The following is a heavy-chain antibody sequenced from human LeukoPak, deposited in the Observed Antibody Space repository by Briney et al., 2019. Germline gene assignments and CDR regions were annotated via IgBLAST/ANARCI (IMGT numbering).Heavy chain of an antibody. V-gene: IGHV4-31*03. CDR1: GGSISSGGYY. CDR3: ARPDIVGVDDAFDI. Sequence: SQTLSLTCTVSGGSISSGGYYWSWIRQHPGKGLEWIGYIYYSGSTYYNPSLKSRVTISVDTSKNQFSLKLSSVTAADTAVYYCARPDIVGVDDAFDIWGQGTMVTVSS. D-gene: IGHD1-26*01. CDR2: IYYSGST. J-gene: IGHJ3*02.